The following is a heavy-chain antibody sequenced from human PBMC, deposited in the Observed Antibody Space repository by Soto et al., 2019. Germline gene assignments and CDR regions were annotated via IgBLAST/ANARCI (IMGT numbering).Heavy chain of an antibody. V-gene: IGHV1-46*03. D-gene: IGHD3-3*01. CDR2: INPSGGST. CDR1: GYTFTIYY. J-gene: IGHJ6*03. CDR3: ARDPVYYDFWSGPTTPYYYMDV. Sequence: ASVKACCKASGYTFTIYYMHWVRQAPGQGLEWMEIINPSGGSTSYAQKFQGRVTMTRDTSTSTVYMELSSLRSEDTAVYYCARDPVYYDFWSGPTTPYYYMDVWGNGTTVTVSS.